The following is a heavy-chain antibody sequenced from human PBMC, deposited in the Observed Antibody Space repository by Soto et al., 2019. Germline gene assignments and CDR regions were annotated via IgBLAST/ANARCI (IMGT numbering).Heavy chain of an antibody. CDR2: IIPLFVTT. CDR1: GGTFSHYV. V-gene: IGHV1-69*01. Sequence: VQLVQSGTEVTKPGSSAKGSCTSSGGTFSHYVISWVRQAPGQVLEWMGGIIPLFVTTDYAKKFQGRIASNADDSTTTVYKDLSSVRFDDTAVYCSEIDVGSGQLSVVCGQGTTVIIAS. CDR3: EIDVGSGQLSVV. D-gene: IGHD1-26*01. J-gene: IGHJ6*02.